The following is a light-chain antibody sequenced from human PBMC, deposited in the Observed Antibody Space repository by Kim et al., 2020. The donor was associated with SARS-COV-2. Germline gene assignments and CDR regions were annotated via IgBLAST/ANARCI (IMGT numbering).Light chain of an antibody. V-gene: IGKV1-12*01. CDR1: QDIKTW. CDR3: QQGNRFLPLT. J-gene: IGKJ4*01. CDR2: GAS. Sequence: DIQMTQSPSAASASVGDTVRITCRASQDIKTWLAWYQHKPGKAPKLVIFGASRLESGVPLRFSGSGSGTDFTLTINSLQPEDFATYYCQQGNRFLPLTRGGGTKVDIK.